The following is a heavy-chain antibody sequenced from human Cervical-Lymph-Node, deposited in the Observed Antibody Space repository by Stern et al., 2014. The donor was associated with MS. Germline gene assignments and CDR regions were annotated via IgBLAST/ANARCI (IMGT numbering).Heavy chain of an antibody. J-gene: IGHJ4*02. Sequence: VQLVESGAEVKKPGESLKISCKLSGYSFTIYYIAWVRQMPGKGLECMWGIYPYDSDTTYSPSFQGQVTISADKSITTAYLQWSSLRASDTAMYYCARHVQGFDYWGQGTLVTVSS. CDR2: IYPYDSDT. V-gene: IGHV5-51*01. CDR1: GYSFTIYY. CDR3: ARHVQGFDY.